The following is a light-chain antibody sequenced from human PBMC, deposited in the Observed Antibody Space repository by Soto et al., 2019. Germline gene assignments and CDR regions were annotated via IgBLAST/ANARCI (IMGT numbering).Light chain of an antibody. CDR2: DVT. V-gene: IGLV2-14*03. CDR1: SSDVGGYNF. CDR3: TSYSSSSIPFV. J-gene: IGLJ1*01. Sequence: QSALTQPASVSGSPGQSITISCTGTSSDVGGYNFVSWYQHHPGRAPQLMIYDVTYRPSGVSHRFSGSKSGNTASLTISGLQPEDEADYYCTSYSSSSIPFVFGTGTKVTVL.